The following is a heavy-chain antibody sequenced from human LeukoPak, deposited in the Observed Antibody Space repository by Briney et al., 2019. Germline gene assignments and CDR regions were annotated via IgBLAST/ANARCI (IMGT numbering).Heavy chain of an antibody. Sequence: ASVKVSCKASGYTFTSYYMHWVRQAPGQGLEWMGIINPSGGSTNYAQKLQGRVTMTTDTSTSTAYMELRSLRSDDTAVYYCARASYPVVPAAMYGDYYFDYWGQGTLVTVSS. J-gene: IGHJ4*02. D-gene: IGHD2-2*01. CDR2: INPSGGST. V-gene: IGHV1-46*01. CDR3: ARASYPVVPAAMYGDYYFDY. CDR1: GYTFTSYY.